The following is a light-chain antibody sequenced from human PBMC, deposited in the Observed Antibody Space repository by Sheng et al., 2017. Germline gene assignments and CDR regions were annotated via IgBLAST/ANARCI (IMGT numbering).Light chain of an antibody. CDR1: QSVLYSSNNRNY. Sequence: DIVMTQSPDSLAVSLGERATINCKSSQSVLYSSNNRNYLTWYQQKPGQPPKLLIYWASTRESGVPDRFSGSGSGTDFTLTISSLQAEDVAVYYCQQYYSTPPTFGQGTKVGNQT. CDR2: WAS. CDR3: QQYYSTPPT. V-gene: IGKV4-1*01. J-gene: IGKJ1*01.